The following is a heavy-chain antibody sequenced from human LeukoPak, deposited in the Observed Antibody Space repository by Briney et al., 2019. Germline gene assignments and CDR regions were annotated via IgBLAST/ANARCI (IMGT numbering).Heavy chain of an antibody. Sequence: GGSLGLSCVVSGFSFSSYSMIWVRQAPGKGLQWVANLNKDGSETKSVDSVKGRFTISRDNAKNSLYLQMNSLRPEDTALYYCVSQDGHTFLDAFDIWGQGTLLIVSS. CDR2: LNKDGSET. CDR1: GFSFSSYS. D-gene: IGHD5-24*01. J-gene: IGHJ3*02. CDR3: VSQDGHTFLDAFDI. V-gene: IGHV3-7*01.